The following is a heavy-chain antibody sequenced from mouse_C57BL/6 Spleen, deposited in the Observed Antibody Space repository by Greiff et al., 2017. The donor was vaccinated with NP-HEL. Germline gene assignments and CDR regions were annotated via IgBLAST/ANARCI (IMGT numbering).Heavy chain of an antibody. CDR1: GFTFSDYY. V-gene: IGHV5-12*01. Sequence: EVKLMESGGGLVQPGGSLKLSCAASGFTFSDYYMYWVRQTPEKRLEWVAYISNGGGSTYYPDTVKGRFTISRDNAKNTLYLQMSRLKSEDTAMYYCARTITTVRAMDYWGQGTSVTVSS. CDR2: ISNGGGST. D-gene: IGHD1-1*01. CDR3: ARTITTVRAMDY. J-gene: IGHJ4*01.